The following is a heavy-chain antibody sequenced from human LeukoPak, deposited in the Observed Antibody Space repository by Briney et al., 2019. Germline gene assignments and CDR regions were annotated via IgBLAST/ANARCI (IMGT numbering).Heavy chain of an antibody. V-gene: IGHV3-48*04. J-gene: IGHJ3*02. CDR1: GFTFSNYY. Sequence: GGSLRLSCAASGFTFSNYYMNRVRQAPGKGLEWVSYISGSSSTIYYADSVKGQFTISRDNAKNSLYLQMNSLRAEDTAVYYCARDEDSSGGDAFDIWGQGTIVTVSS. D-gene: IGHD3-22*01. CDR3: ARDEDSSGGDAFDI. CDR2: ISGSSSTI.